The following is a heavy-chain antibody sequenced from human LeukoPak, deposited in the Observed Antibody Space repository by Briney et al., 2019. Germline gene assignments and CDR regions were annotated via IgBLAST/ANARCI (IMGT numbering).Heavy chain of an antibody. J-gene: IGHJ4*02. V-gene: IGHV4-34*01. D-gene: IGHD6-13*01. CDR2: INHSGST. CDR1: GGSFSGYY. Sequence: SETLSLTCAVSGGSFSGYYWSWIRQPPGKGLEWIWEINHSGSTNYNPSLKSRVTISVDTSKNQFSLKLSTVTAADTAVYYCARRYSSSWYPTRFDYWGQGTLVTVSS. CDR3: ARRYSSSWYPTRFDY.